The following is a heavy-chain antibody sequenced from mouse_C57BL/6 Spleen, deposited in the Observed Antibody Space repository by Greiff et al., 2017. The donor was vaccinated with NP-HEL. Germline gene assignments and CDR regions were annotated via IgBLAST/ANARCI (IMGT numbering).Heavy chain of an antibody. V-gene: IGHV5-6*01. D-gene: IGHD3-2*02. J-gene: IGHJ3*01. CDR3: ARHEEHSSGSAWFAY. CDR2: ISSGGSYT. Sequence: EVMLVESGGDLVKPGGSLKLSCAASGFTFSSYGMSWVRQTPDKRLEWVATISSGGSYTYYPDSVKGRFTISRDNAQKTLYLQMSSRKSEDTAMYYCARHEEHSSGSAWFAYWGQGTLVTVSA. CDR1: GFTFSSYG.